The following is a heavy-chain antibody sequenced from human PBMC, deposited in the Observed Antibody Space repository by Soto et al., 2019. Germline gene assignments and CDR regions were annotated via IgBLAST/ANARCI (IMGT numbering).Heavy chain of an antibody. D-gene: IGHD2-8*01. V-gene: IGHV3-74*01. CDR2: INPGGSIT. CDR1: GFTFSSYW. Sequence: EEQLVESGGGLVQPGGSLRLSCAASGFTFSSYWMHWVRQAPGKGLVWVSRINPGGSITTYADSVKGRFTISRDNAKNTRYLQMNSLRGDDTAVYYCATVPVGTYGVWNYWGQGALVTVSS. J-gene: IGHJ4*02. CDR3: ATVPVGTYGVWNY.